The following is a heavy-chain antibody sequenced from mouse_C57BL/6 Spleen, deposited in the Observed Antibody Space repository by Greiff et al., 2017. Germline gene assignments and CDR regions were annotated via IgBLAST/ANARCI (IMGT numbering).Heavy chain of an antibody. CDR2: ISDGGSYT. Sequence: EVQGVESGGGLVKPGGSLKLSCAASGFTFSSYAMSWVRQTPEKRLEWVATISDGGSYTYYPDNVKGRFTISRDNAKNNLYLQMSHLKSEDTAMYYCAREGGYGSSYNYARDYWGQGTSVTVSS. CDR1: GFTFSSYA. D-gene: IGHD1-1*01. V-gene: IGHV5-4*01. J-gene: IGHJ4*01. CDR3: AREGGYGSSYNYARDY.